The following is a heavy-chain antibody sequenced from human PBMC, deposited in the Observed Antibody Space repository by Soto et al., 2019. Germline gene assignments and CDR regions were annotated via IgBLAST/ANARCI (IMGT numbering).Heavy chain of an antibody. CDR2: ISYDGSNK. CDR1: GFTFSSYA. D-gene: IGHD1-26*01. Sequence: PGGSLRLSCAASGFTFSSYAMHWVRQAPGKGLEWVAVISYDGSNKYYADSVKGRFTISRDNSKNTLYLQMNSLRAEDTAVYFGVSGPFDYWGQGTLVTVSS. CDR3: VSGPFDY. V-gene: IGHV3-30-3*01. J-gene: IGHJ4*02.